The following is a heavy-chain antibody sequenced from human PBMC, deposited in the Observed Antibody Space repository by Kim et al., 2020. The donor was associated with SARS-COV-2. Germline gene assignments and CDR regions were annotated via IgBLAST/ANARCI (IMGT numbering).Heavy chain of an antibody. J-gene: IGHJ4*02. Sequence: WYDGSNKYYADSVKGRFTISRDNSKNTLYLQMNSLRAEDTAVYFCGVIDYWGQGTLVTVSS. V-gene: IGHV3-33*01. CDR3: GVIDY. CDR2: WYDGSNK. D-gene: IGHD3-10*01.